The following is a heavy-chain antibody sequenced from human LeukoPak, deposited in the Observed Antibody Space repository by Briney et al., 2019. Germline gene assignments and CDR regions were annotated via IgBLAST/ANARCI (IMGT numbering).Heavy chain of an antibody. D-gene: IGHD2-2*01. CDR1: GRSLSSSSYY. CDR2: IYYSEST. V-gene: IGHV4-39*01. J-gene: IGHJ5*02. CDR3: ARRGSRTYNWFDP. Sequence: SETLSLTCTVSGRSLSSSSYYCGWIRQPAGKGLEGIASIYYSESTYNNPSLKRRFTISVDTSKTQFSLKLSSVTAAGTAVYYSARRGSRTYNWFDPWGEGALVTVSS.